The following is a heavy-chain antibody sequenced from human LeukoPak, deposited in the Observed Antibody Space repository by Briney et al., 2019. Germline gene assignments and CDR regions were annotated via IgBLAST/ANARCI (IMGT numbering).Heavy chain of an antibody. V-gene: IGHV4-38-2*02. J-gene: IGHJ4*02. CDR1: GYSISSGYD. D-gene: IGHD3-9*01. CDR3: ARARFDWFSDQPEEFDY. Sequence: SEALSLTCTVSGYSISSGYDWGWIRQPPGKGLEWIGSIYHRGSTYYNPSLKSQVTISVDTSKNQFSLKLSSVTAADTAVYYCARARFDWFSDQPEEFDYWGQGTLVTVSS. CDR2: IYHRGST.